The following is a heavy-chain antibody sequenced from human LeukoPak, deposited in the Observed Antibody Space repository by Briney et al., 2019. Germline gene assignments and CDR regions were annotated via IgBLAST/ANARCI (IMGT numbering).Heavy chain of an antibody. CDR3: AREVEMAPDY. Sequence: SETLSLTCTVSGGSISSGDYYWSWIRQPPGKGLEWIGYIYYGGSTYYNPSLKSRVTISVDTSKNQFSLKLSSVTAADTAVYYCAREVEMAPDYWGQGTLVTVSS. J-gene: IGHJ4*02. D-gene: IGHD5-24*01. CDR2: IYYGGST. V-gene: IGHV4-30-4*01. CDR1: GGSISSGDYY.